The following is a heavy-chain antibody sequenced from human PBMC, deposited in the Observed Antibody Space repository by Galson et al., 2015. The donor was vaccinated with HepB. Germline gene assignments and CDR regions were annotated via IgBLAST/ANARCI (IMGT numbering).Heavy chain of an antibody. J-gene: IGHJ2*01. D-gene: IGHD6-25*01. V-gene: IGHV3-13*01. Sequence: SLRLSCAASGSTFRTYDMHWVRQAAGKGLEWVAAIGKSSDTYYPDSVMGRFIISRENAKNSLYLQMNSLGDGDTAVYYCVRKGTSSSGNNWYFDHWGRGTRVTVSS. CDR2: IGKSSDT. CDR1: GSTFRTYD. CDR3: VRKGTSSSGNNWYFDH.